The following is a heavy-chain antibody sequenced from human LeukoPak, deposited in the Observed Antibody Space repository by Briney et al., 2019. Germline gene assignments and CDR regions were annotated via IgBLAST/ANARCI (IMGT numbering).Heavy chain of an antibody. J-gene: IGHJ4*02. CDR3: AMVRGVSQLRYFDY. Sequence: GGSLRLSCAASGFTFSSYYIHWVRQAPGKGLVWVSRIDSDGNITTYADSVKGRFTISRDNAKNTLYLQMNSLRAEDTAMYFCAMVRGVSQLRYFDYWGQGTLVTVSS. CDR2: IDSDGNIT. D-gene: IGHD3-10*01. CDR1: GFTFSSYY. V-gene: IGHV3-74*01.